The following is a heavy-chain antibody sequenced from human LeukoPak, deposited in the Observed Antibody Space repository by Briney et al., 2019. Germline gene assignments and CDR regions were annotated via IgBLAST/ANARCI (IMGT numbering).Heavy chain of an antibody. CDR2: IYTSGST. CDR3: ARGEQQPDWFDP. CDR1: GGSFTSYY. D-gene: IGHD6-13*01. Sequence: SETLSLTCTVSGGSFTSYYWNWIRQPAGKALEWIGRIYTSGSTNYNPSLKSRVTISVDTSKNQFSLKLSSVTAADTAVYYCARGEQQPDWFDPWGQGTLVTVSS. J-gene: IGHJ5*02. V-gene: IGHV4-4*07.